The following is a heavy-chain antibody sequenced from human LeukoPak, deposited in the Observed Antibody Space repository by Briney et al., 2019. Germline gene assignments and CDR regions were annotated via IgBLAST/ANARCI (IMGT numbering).Heavy chain of an antibody. J-gene: IGHJ5*02. CDR3: ARRVQMSSASATSTTWLDP. CDR1: GDSISNHY. Sequence: SETLSLTCTVSGDSISNHYWSWIRQPPGKGLEWIGHIPFSGGTNYNPSLNSRVTISVDSTKNQFSLRLISVTAADTAVYYCARRVQMSSASATSTTWLDPWGQGTLVSVSS. D-gene: IGHD1-14*01. V-gene: IGHV4-59*11. CDR2: IPFSGGT.